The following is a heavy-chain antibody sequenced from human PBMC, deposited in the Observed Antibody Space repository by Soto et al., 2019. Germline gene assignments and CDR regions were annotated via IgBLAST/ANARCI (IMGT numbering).Heavy chain of an antibody. J-gene: IGHJ6*03. V-gene: IGHV4-39*01. CDR2: INYSGST. CDR1: GGSISSSTSY. Sequence: PSETLSLTCTVSGGSISSSTSYWGWIRQPPGKGLEWIGSINYSGSTYYSPSLKSRVTISADTSKNQFSLKLSSVTAADTAVFYCARPVTYYYSYMDVWGKGTTVTVSS. CDR3: ARPVTYYYSYMDV.